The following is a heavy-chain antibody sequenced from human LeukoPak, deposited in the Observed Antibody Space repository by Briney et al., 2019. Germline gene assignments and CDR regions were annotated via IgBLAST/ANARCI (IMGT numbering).Heavy chain of an antibody. CDR3: ARRYTYGSDFDH. CDR1: GYTFTSYD. D-gene: IGHD5-18*01. V-gene: IGHV1-8*01. J-gene: IGHJ4*02. CDR2: INPVTGKT. Sequence: ASVKVSCKASGYTFTSYDINWVRQAHGQGLEWMGWINPVTGKTGYAQRFQGRVTVTSNSSINTAYMDLSGLRSEDTAVYFCARRYTYGSDFDHWGQGTLVTVSS.